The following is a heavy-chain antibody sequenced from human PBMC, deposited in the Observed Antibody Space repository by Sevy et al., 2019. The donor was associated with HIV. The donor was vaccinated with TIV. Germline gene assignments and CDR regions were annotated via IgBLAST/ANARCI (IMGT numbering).Heavy chain of an antibody. D-gene: IGHD2-15*01. CDR1: GFTFSIYY. J-gene: IGHJ4*01. Sequence: GGSLRLSCAASGFTFSIYYMTWARQAPGKGLDWVANIKSDGSDKYYVDSVKGRFTISRDNAKNSLYLQMNSLTAEDTAVYYCARYGGYIDHWGHGTLVTVSS. V-gene: IGHV3-7*01. CDR3: ARYGGYIDH. CDR2: IKSDGSDK.